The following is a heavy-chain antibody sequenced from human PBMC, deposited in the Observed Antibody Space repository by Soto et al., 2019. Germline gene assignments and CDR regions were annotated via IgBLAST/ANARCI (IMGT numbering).Heavy chain of an antibody. D-gene: IGHD3-22*01. CDR1: GFTFSSYG. J-gene: IGHJ6*01. V-gene: IGHV3-30*18. CDR2: ISYDGSNK. Sequence: QVQLVESGGGVVQPGRSLRLSCAASGFTFSSYGMHWVRQAPGKGLEWVAVISYDGSNKYYADSVKGRFTISRDNSKNTLYLQMNSLRAEDTAVYYCAKDLYYYDSSGYSLGGMDVW. CDR3: AKDLYYYDSSGYSLGGMDV.